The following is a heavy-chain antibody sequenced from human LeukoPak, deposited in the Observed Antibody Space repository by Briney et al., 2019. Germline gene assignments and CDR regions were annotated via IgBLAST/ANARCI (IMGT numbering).Heavy chain of an antibody. V-gene: IGHV3-23*01. D-gene: IGHD1-26*01. J-gene: IGHJ4*02. Sequence: GGSLRLSCAASGFTFTSYSMSWVRQAAGKGLEWVSGTSDRGDYTYYADSVKGRFTISRDNSKNTLYLQMNSLRAEDTALYFCAKNAQYNGNYPLDYWGQGTLVTVSS. CDR3: AKNAQYNGNYPLDY. CDR2: TSDRGDYT. CDR1: GFTFTSYS.